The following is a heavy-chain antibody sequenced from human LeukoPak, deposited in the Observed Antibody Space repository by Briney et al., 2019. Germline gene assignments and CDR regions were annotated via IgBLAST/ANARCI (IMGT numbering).Heavy chain of an antibody. CDR2: IYYSGRT. J-gene: IGHJ6*02. D-gene: IGHD5-24*01. Sequence: SETLSLTCTVSGGSLSSGDYYWSWLRQPPGTGLEWIGYIYYSGRTYYNPSLKSRVTISVDTSKNQFSLKLSSVTAADTAVYYCARDEATMEPYYYGMDVWGQGTTVTVSS. V-gene: IGHV4-30-4*01. CDR3: ARDEATMEPYYYGMDV. CDR1: GGSLSSGDYY.